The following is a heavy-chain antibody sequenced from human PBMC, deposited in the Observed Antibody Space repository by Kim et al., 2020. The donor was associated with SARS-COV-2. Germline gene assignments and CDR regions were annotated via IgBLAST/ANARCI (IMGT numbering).Heavy chain of an antibody. Sequence: GGSLRLSCAASGFTFSSYGMHWVRQAPGKWLEWVAVISYDGSNKYYADSVKGRFTISRDNSKNTLYLQMNSLRAEDTAVYYCAKEGGDYDFWSGYYPQHWFDPWGQGTLVTVSS. CDR3: AKEGGDYDFWSGYYPQHWFDP. CDR2: ISYDGSNK. J-gene: IGHJ5*02. V-gene: IGHV3-30*18. D-gene: IGHD3-3*01. CDR1: GFTFSSYG.